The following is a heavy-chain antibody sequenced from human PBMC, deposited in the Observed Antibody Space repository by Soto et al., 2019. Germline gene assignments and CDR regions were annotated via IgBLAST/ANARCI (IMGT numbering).Heavy chain of an antibody. V-gene: IGHV3-48*02. Sequence: GQLVESGGDFVQPGESLRLSCVASQFPFDDYSMHWVRQAPGKGLEWVSYIRHTTSATFYADAVKGRFTISRDNRKNSLFLQMNSLRDDDTGVYFCARDRGSSGMFELDVWGPGTLVTVSS. J-gene: IGHJ3*01. CDR1: QFPFDDYS. CDR3: ARDRGSSGMFELDV. D-gene: IGHD6-19*01. CDR2: IRHTTSAT.